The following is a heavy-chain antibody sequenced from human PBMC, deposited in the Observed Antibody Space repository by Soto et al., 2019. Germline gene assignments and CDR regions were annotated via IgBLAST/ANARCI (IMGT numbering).Heavy chain of an antibody. CDR1: GFTFTSSA. Sequence: SVKVSCKASGFTFTSSAVQWVRQARGQRLEWIGWIVVGSGNTNYAQKFQERVTITRDMSTSTAYMELSSLRSEDTAVYYCAAERRYCSSTSGYEGVWDYYYGMDGWGQGTKVTVSS. J-gene: IGHJ6*02. CDR3: AAERRYCSSTSGYEGVWDYYYGMDG. V-gene: IGHV1-58*01. D-gene: IGHD2-2*01. CDR2: IVVGSGNT.